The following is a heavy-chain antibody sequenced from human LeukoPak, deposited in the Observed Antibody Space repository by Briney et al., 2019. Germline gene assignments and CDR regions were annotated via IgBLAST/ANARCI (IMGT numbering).Heavy chain of an antibody. Sequence: RTGGSLRLSCEASGFTFSSYAMTWVRQAPGKGLEWVSAISSSGATTYYADSVKGRFTISRDNAKNSLYLQMNSLRDEDTAVYYCARAEGQLADYWGQGTLVTVS. CDR3: ARAEGQLADY. CDR2: ISSSGATT. CDR1: GFTFSSYA. D-gene: IGHD6-13*01. J-gene: IGHJ4*02. V-gene: IGHV3-23*01.